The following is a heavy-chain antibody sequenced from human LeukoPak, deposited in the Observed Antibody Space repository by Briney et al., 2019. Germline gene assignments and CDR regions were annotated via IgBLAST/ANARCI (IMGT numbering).Heavy chain of an antibody. D-gene: IGHD6-13*01. V-gene: IGHV3-30-3*01. J-gene: IGHJ4*02. CDR1: GFTFSSYA. CDR2: ISYDGSNK. Sequence: GGSLRLSCAASGFTFSSYAMHWVRQAPGKGLEWVAVISYDGSNKYYADSVKGRFTISRDNSKNTLYLQMNSLRAEDTAVYYCARDNIGGSSWRTGTFDYWGQGTLVTVSS. CDR3: ARDNIGGSSWRTGTFDY.